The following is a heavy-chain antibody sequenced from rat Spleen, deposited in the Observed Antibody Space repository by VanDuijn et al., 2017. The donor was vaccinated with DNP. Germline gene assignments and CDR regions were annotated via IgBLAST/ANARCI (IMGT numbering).Heavy chain of an antibody. J-gene: IGHJ2*01. D-gene: IGHD1-6*01. CDR1: GFTFSDYY. CDR2: ISTSGSRP. Sequence: EVQLVESGGGLVQPGRSLRLSCAASGFTFSDYYMAWVRQAPKKGLEWVAAISTSGSRPYSPDSVKGRFTISRDTAKSSLYLQMNSLKSEDTATYYCTRGVYYGSSWAFDYWGHGVMVTVSS. CDR3: TRGVYYGSSWAFDY. V-gene: IGHV5-20*01.